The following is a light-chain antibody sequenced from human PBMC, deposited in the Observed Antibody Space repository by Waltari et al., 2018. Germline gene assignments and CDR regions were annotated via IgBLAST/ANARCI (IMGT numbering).Light chain of an antibody. CDR1: QSVGTW. V-gene: IGKV1-5*03. J-gene: IGKJ2*01. CDR3: QQYSSFST. Sequence: DIQMTQSPSTLSASVGDRVTISRRASQSVGTWLAWYQKKPGKDPKLLIYMASSLESGVPSRFSGSGSGTEFTLTISGLQPDDFATSSCQQYSSFSTFGQGTKV. CDR2: MAS.